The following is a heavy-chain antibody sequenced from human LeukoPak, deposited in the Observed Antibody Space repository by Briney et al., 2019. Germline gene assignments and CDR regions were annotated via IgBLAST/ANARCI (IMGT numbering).Heavy chain of an antibody. V-gene: IGHV3-21*01. D-gene: IGHD2-21*02. CDR2: FTSPTGST. J-gene: IGHJ6*03. Sequence: GGSLRLSCAVSGFNLNSYTMTWVRQAPGKGLEWVSSFTSPTGSTHYADSLKGRFTMSRDNARNSVFLQMDRLGAEDTAVYYSARDDGDWFSADYYYYMDVWGKGTTVTVSS. CDR1: GFNLNSYT. CDR3: ARDDGDWFSADYYYYMDV.